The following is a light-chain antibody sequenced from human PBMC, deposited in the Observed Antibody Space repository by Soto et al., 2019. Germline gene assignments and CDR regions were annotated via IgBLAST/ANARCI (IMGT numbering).Light chain of an antibody. V-gene: IGLV2-14*01. CDR1: SSDVGGYNY. CDR3: SSYTSSSTVA. Sequence: QSALTQPASVSGSPGQSITISCTGTSSDVGGYNYVSWYQQHPGKAPKLMVYEVNNRPSGVSNRFSGSKSGNTASLTISGLQAEDEADYHCSSYTSSSTVAFGGGTKLTVL. CDR2: EVN. J-gene: IGLJ2*01.